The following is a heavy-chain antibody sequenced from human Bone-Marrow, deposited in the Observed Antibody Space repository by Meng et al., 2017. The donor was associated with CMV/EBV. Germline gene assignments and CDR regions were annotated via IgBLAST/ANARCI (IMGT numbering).Heavy chain of an antibody. CDR1: GFTFSSAW. CDR2: IKCDGSEK. Sequence: GGSLRLSCAASGFTFSSAWMHWVCQAPEKGLEWVAGIKCDGSEKYYVDSVKGRLTISRDNAKNSLCLHVNSLRAEDTAVYYCARAPGYDHWDYWGQGTLVTVSS. V-gene: IGHV3-52*01. CDR3: ARAPGYDHWDY. D-gene: IGHD5-12*01. J-gene: IGHJ4*02.